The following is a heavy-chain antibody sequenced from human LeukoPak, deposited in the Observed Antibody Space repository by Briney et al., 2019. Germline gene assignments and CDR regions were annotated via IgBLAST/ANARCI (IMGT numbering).Heavy chain of an antibody. CDR3: ARDSAYSSDWPDAFDV. CDR2: ISYTGNS. V-gene: IGHV4-59*01. J-gene: IGHJ3*01. Sequence: SETLSLTCSVSGVSITGYFWSWIRQPPGKGLEWIGYISYTGNSNYNPSLNSRVTISLDASNNKFSLRMNSLTPEGTAVYYCARDSAYSSDWPDAFDVWGHGTVVTVSS. D-gene: IGHD6-25*01. CDR1: GVSITGYF.